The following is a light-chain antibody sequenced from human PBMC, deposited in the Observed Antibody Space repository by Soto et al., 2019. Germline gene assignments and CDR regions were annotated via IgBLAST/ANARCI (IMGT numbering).Light chain of an antibody. Sequence: EMGLRHSPATLLCLPGEEPPPSCRAGRGITSTYLAWYQQKLGQAPRLLVYGASSRATGIPDRFSGSGSGTDFTLTISRLEPEDFAVYYCQQYGSSRFTFGPGTKVDIK. CDR2: GAS. V-gene: IGKV3-20*01. CDR1: RGITSTY. J-gene: IGKJ3*01. CDR3: QQYGSSRFT.